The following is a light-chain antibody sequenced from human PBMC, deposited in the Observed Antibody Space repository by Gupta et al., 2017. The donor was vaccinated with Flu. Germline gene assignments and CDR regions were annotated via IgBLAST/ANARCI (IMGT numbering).Light chain of an antibody. V-gene: IGLV3-25*03. CDR3: QSADASSNYEV. Sequence: SYELTQPPSVSVSPGQTARITCSGDALPNQYVYWFQQRPGQAPTLLIYKDTERPSGIPERFSGSSSGTTVTLTISGVQAEDEADYYCQSADASSNYEVFGTGTKVTVL. CDR2: KDT. J-gene: IGLJ1*01. CDR1: ALPNQY.